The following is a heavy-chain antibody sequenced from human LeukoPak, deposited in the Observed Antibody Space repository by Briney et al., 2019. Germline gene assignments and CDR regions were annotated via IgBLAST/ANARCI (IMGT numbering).Heavy chain of an antibody. V-gene: IGHV1-2*02. CDR1: GYTFIGYY. J-gene: IGHJ4*02. Sequence: GASVKVSCKASGYTFIGYYMHWVRQAPGHGLEWMGWINPNSGGTNYAQKFQGRVTMTRDTSISTAYMELSRLKSDDMAVYYCATAYGSGTDFYYWGQGTLVTVSS. CDR3: ATAYGSGTDFYY. D-gene: IGHD3-10*01. CDR2: INPNSGGT.